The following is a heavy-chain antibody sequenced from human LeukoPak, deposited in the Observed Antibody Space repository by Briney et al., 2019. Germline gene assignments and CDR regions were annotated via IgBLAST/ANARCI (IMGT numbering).Heavy chain of an antibody. J-gene: IGHJ4*02. CDR1: GFTFGYFW. V-gene: IGHV3-7*01. CDR2: MKGDGSLI. Sequence: GGSLRLSCAASGFTFGYFWMSWVRQAPGRGLQWVASMKGDGSLIHYVDSVKGRFTISRDNARNSLYLQMNSLRAEDTAVYYCARWKAPLDYWGQGTLVTVSS. D-gene: IGHD1-1*01. CDR3: ARWKAPLDY.